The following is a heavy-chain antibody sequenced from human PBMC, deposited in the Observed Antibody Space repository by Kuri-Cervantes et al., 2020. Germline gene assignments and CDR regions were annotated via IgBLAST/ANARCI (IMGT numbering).Heavy chain of an antibody. J-gene: IGHJ4*02. CDR1: GYTFTSYG. V-gene: IGHV1-2*02. CDR2: IDPYSGDS. CDR3: AATRQDFDY. Sequence: ASVKVSCKASGYTFTSYGISWVRQAPGQGLEWMGWIDPYSGDSNYAQKFQGRVTMTRDTSISTAYMELSRLRSDDTAFYYCAATRQDFDYWGQGTLVTVSS.